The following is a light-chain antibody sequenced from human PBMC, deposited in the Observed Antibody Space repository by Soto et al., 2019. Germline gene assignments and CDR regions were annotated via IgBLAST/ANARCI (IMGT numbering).Light chain of an antibody. V-gene: IGKV3-15*01. CDR3: HQYYTWPRT. CDR1: QSVSSK. J-gene: IGKJ1*01. CDR2: GAS. Sequence: EIVMTQSPATLSVSPGERATLSCRASQSVSSKLAWYQQRPGQAPRLLIYGASSRATGIPARFSGSGSGTEFTLTISSLQSEDIAVYYCHQYYTWPRTFGQGTKVDIK.